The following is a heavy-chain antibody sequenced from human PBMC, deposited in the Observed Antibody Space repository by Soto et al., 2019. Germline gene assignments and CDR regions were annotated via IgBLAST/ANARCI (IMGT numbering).Heavy chain of an antibody. V-gene: IGHV3-49*03. CDR3: TTLEQLAHSNNWFDP. Sequence: HPGGSLRLSCTASGFTFGDYAMSWFRQAPGKGLEWVGFIRSKAYGGTTEYAASVKGRFTISRDDSKSIAYLQMSSLKTEDTAAYYCTTLEQLAHSNNWFDPWGQGTLVTVSS. CDR1: GFTFGDYA. J-gene: IGHJ5*02. D-gene: IGHD6-6*01. CDR2: IRSKAYGGTT.